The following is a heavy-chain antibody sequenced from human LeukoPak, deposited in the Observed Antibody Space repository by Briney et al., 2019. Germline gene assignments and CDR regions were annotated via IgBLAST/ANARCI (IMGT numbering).Heavy chain of an antibody. D-gene: IGHD2-2*01. Sequence: ASVKVSFKASVYTFTNYYIHWVRQAPGQGLEWMGWINPHSDGTNYAQRFQGRVTMTRDTSISTAYMELSRLRSDDTAVYYCARDGPCSSTSCQNFDSLGQGALVTVSS. V-gene: IGHV1-2*02. CDR1: VYTFTNYY. CDR3: ARDGPCSSTSCQNFDS. CDR2: INPHSDGT. J-gene: IGHJ4*02.